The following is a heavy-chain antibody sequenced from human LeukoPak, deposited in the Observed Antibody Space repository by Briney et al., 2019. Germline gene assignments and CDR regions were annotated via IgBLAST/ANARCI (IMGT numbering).Heavy chain of an antibody. Sequence: GGSLRLSCAASEFTISAYWMHWVRQVPGKGLVWVSRINGDGSSTNYADSVKGRFTISRDNAKNTLYLQMNSLRAEDTAVYYCARDLELTYYDSSGYDYWGQGTPVTVSS. D-gene: IGHD3-22*01. CDR3: ARDLELTYYDSSGYDY. CDR2: INGDGSST. CDR1: EFTISAYW. J-gene: IGHJ4*02. V-gene: IGHV3-74*01.